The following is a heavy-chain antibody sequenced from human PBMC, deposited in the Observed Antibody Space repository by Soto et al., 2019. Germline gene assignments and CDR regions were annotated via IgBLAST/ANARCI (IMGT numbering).Heavy chain of an antibody. CDR2: IIPILGIA. D-gene: IGHD2-15*01. CDR1: GGTFSSYT. Sequence: QVQLVQSGAEVKKPGSSVKVSCMASGGTFSSYTISWVRQAPGQGLEWMGRIIPILGIANYAQKFQGRVTITADKSTSTAYMELRSLSSEVTAVYYCAKRPGYSSGGSCYAYDYWGQGTLVTVSS. V-gene: IGHV1-69*02. CDR3: AKRPGYSSGGSCYAYDY. J-gene: IGHJ4*02.